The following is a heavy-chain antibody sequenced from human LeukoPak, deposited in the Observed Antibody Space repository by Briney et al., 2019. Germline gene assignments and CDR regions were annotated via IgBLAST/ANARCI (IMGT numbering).Heavy chain of an antibody. D-gene: IGHD3-3*01. V-gene: IGHV3-7*01. CDR1: WLTFSSYW. J-gene: IGHJ6*03. CDR2: IKQDGSEK. CDR3: ARDNGVVHGVYYMDV. Sequence: GDSLRLSCAASWLTFSSYWMTGVRQAPGKGLEGVADIKQDGSEKLYVNSVRGRFTISRDNAKMSLFLQMNSLRAEDTAVYYCARDNGVVHGVYYMDVWGKGTTVTVS.